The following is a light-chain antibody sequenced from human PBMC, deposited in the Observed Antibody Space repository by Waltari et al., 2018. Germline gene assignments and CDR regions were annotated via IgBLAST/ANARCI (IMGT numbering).Light chain of an antibody. V-gene: IGKV1-NL1*01. CDR2: ASS. CDR1: QGISIS. CDR3: QQYSNNQWK. Sequence: DIQMTPSPSSLSASVGDRVTITCRASQGISISLAWYQQKPGKAPKILLYASSRLESKVPAKLSGGGSAKDYTLTLSSLQPEDFAAYGCQQYSNNQWKFSHGTKVEIK. J-gene: IGKJ1*01.